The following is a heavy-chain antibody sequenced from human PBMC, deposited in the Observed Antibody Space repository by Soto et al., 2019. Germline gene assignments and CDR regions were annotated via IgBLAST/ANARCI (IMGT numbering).Heavy chain of an antibody. CDR2: IYYSGST. D-gene: IGHD3-22*01. J-gene: IGHJ4*02. CDR1: GGSISSGGYY. Sequence: PSETLSLTCTVSGGSISSGGYYWSWIRQHPGKGLEWIGYIYYSGSTYYNPSLKSRVTTSVDTSKNQFSLKLSSVTAADTAVYYCASLSAGYYYDSSGYYFDYWGQGTLVTVSS. V-gene: IGHV4-31*03. CDR3: ASLSAGYYYDSSGYYFDY.